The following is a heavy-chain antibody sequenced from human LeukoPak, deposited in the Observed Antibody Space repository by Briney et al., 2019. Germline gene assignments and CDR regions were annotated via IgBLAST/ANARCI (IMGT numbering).Heavy chain of an antibody. CDR3: ARVGYDSSGRFDY. CDR1: GFTFSDYY. J-gene: IGHJ4*02. CDR2: ISISGSII. Sequence: PGGSLRLSCAASGFTFSDYYMTWVRQAPGKGLEWVSYISISGSIIYYADSVKGRFIISRDNAKNSLYLQMNSLRAEDTAVYFCARVGYDSSGRFDYWGQGTLVTVSS. D-gene: IGHD3-22*01. V-gene: IGHV3-11*04.